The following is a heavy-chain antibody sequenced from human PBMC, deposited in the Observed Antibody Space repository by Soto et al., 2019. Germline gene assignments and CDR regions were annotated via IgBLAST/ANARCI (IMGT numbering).Heavy chain of an antibody. CDR1: GFTVISNY. CDR2: IYSGGST. Sequence: WGSLRLSCAASGFTVISNYMSWVRQAPGKGLEWASVIYSGGSTYYADSVKGRFTISRDNSKNTLYLQMNSLRAEDTAVYYCARDFTLDYWGQGTLVTISS. CDR3: ARDFTLDY. V-gene: IGHV3-53*01. J-gene: IGHJ4*02.